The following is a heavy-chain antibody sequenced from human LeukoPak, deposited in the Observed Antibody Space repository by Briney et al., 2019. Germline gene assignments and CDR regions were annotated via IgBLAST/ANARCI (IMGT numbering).Heavy chain of an antibody. CDR1: SYIFTRYG. Sequence: EASVKVSCKASSYIFTRYGISWVRQAPGQGLEWMGWISGSNGNTNYAQKFQGRVSMTADTSTSTAYMELRSLRSDDTAVYYCARSGRGTYYYFDLWGQGTLVTVSS. J-gene: IGHJ4*02. CDR3: ARSGRGTYYYFDL. D-gene: IGHD1-26*01. V-gene: IGHV1-18*01. CDR2: ISGSNGNT.